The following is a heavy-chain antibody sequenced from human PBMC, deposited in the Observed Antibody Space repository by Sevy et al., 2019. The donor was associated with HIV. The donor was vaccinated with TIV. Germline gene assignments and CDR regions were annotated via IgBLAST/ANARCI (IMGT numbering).Heavy chain of an antibody. J-gene: IGHJ6*02. CDR2: ISSKSGSI. CDR1: GFTFDEYA. D-gene: IGHD3-22*01. V-gene: IGHV3-9*01. Sequence: GGSLRLSCAASGFTFDEYAMHWVRQAPGKGLEWVAGISSKSGSIGYVDSVKGRFTISRDNAKNSLYLQMNSLRGEDTALYYGVKDAFTDYDSSGRMDVWGQGTTVTVSS. CDR3: VKDAFTDYDSSGRMDV.